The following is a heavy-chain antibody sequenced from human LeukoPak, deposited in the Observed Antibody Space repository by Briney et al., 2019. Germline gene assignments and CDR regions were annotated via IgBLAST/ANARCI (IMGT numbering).Heavy chain of an antibody. V-gene: IGHV1-18*01. D-gene: IGHD2-2*01. Sequence: APVKVSCKASGYSFTSYGISWVRQAPGQGLEWMGWISADNGNTNYAQKLQGRVTMTTDTSTSTAYMELRSLRSDDTAMYYCATPGYCSSTSCPYYYYGMDVWGQGTTVTVSS. CDR3: ATPGYCSSTSCPYYYYGMDV. CDR1: GYSFTSYG. CDR2: ISADNGNT. J-gene: IGHJ6*02.